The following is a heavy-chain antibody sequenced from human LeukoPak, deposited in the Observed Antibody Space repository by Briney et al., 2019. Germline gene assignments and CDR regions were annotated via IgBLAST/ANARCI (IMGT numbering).Heavy chain of an antibody. D-gene: IGHD1-26*01. CDR3: GREFSGDPDY. CDR2: ISGSGGST. V-gene: IGHV3-23*01. CDR1: GFTFSSYA. J-gene: IGHJ4*02. Sequence: GGSLTLSCAASGFTFSSYAMSWVRQAAGKGLEWVSAISGSGGSTYYADSVKGRFTISRDNSKNTLYLQMNSLGREDTAVYFCGREFSGDPDYWGQGTLVTVSS.